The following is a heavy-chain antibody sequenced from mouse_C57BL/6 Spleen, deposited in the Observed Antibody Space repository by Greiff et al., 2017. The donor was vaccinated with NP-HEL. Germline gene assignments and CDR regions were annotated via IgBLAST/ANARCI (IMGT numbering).Heavy chain of an antibody. CDR1: GYTFTDYY. V-gene: IGHV1-26*01. Sequence: EVQLQQSGPELVKPGASVKISCKASGYTFTDYYMNWVKQSHGKSLEWIGDINPNNGGTSYNQKFKGKATLTVDKSSSTAYMELRSLTSEDSAVYYCARYPIYYYGSSHFDYWGQGTTLTVSS. D-gene: IGHD1-1*01. J-gene: IGHJ2*01. CDR2: INPNNGGT. CDR3: ARYPIYYYGSSHFDY.